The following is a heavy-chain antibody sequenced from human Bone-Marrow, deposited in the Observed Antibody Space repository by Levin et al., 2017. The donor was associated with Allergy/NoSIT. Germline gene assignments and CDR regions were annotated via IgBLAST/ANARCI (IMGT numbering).Heavy chain of an antibody. V-gene: IGHV3-30*04. Sequence: GGSLRLSCAASGFTFSSYGLHWVRQAPGKGLEWVAFISYDGNNEYYADSVKGRFTISRDNSKNTVYLQMNSLRAEDTGVYYCLRDRSDYEITWGQGTLVTVSS. CDR2: ISYDGNNE. CDR1: GFTFSSYG. CDR3: LRDRSDYEIT. J-gene: IGHJ5*02. D-gene: IGHD5-12*01.